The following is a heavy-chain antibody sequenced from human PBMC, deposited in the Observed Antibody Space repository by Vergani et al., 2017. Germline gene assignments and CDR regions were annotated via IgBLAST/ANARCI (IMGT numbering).Heavy chain of an antibody. CDR1: GGTFSSYT. J-gene: IGHJ6*03. V-gene: IGHV1-69*02. CDR3: ARNGYCSGGSCYPLRSESYYYYMDV. D-gene: IGHD2-15*01. Sequence: QVQLVQSGAEVKKPGSSVKVSCKASGGTFSSYTISWVRQAPGQGLEWMGRIIPILGIANYAQKFQGRVTITADKSTRTAYMELSSLRSEDTAVYYCARNGYCSGGSCYPLRSESYYYYMDVWGKGTTVTVSS. CDR2: IIPILGIA.